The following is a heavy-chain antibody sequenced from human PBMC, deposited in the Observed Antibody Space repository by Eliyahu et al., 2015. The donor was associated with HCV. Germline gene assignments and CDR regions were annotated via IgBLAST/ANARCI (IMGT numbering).Heavy chain of an antibody. Sequence: EVQLVESGGGLVKPGGSLRLSCAASGFTFSKAWMSWVRQAPGKGLEWIGRIKSKTDGGTTDYAAPVKGRFTISRDDSKSTLYLQMNSLKTEDTAVYYCTTGAPGGFDYYLHVWGQGTTVTVSS. CDR2: IKSKTDGGTT. D-gene: IGHD3-10*01. CDR1: GFTFSKAW. CDR3: TTGAPGGFDYYLHV. J-gene: IGHJ6*03. V-gene: IGHV3-15*01.